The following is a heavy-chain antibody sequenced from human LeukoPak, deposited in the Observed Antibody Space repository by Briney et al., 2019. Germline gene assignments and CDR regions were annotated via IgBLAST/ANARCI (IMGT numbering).Heavy chain of an antibody. D-gene: IGHD3-9*01. V-gene: IGHV1-18*04. CDR2: ISAYNGNT. J-gene: IGHJ6*04. CDR3: ARGNGVLRYFDWLRDYYYGMDV. CDR1: GYTFTSYG. Sequence: ASVTVSCKASGYTFTSYGISWVRQAPGQGLEGMGWISAYNGNTNYAQKLQGRVTMTTGTSTSTAYMELRSLRSDDTAVYYCARGNGVLRYFDWLRDYYYGMDVWGKGTTVTVSS.